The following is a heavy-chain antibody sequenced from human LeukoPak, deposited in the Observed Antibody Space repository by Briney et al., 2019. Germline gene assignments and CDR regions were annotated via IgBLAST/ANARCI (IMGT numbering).Heavy chain of an antibody. CDR2: ISYDGSNK. J-gene: IGHJ4*02. CDR3: ARDFGEMATTNYFDY. V-gene: IGHV3-30-3*01. D-gene: IGHD5-24*01. Sequence: GRSLRLSCAASGFTFSSYAMHWVRQAPGKGLEWVAVISYDGSNKYYADSVKGRFTISRDNSKNTLYLQMNSLRAEDTAVYYCARDFGEMATTNYFDYWGQGTLVTVPS. CDR1: GFTFSSYA.